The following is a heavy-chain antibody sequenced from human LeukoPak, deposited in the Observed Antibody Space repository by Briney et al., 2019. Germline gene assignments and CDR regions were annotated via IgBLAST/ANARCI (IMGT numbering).Heavy chain of an antibody. CDR3: AKDREARYSYVTVDY. Sequence: PGGSLRLSCAASGFTFSSYGMHWVRQAPGKGLEWVAFIRYDGSNKYYADSVKGRFTISRDNSKNTLYLQMNSLRAEDTAVYYCAKDREARYSYVTVDYWGQGTLVTVSS. V-gene: IGHV3-30*02. CDR1: GFTFSSYG. CDR2: IRYDGSNK. J-gene: IGHJ4*02. D-gene: IGHD5-18*01.